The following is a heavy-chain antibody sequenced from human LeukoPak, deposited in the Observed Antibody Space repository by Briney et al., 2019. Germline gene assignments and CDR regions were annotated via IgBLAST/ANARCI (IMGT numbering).Heavy chain of an antibody. CDR2: IKEDGSVK. CDR1: GFTVSSNY. V-gene: IGHV3-7*01. J-gene: IGHJ4*02. Sequence: GGSLRLSCAASGFTVSSNYMSWVRQAPGKGLERVANIKEDGSVKYYLDSVKGRFTISRDNAKSSLYLQMNSLRAEDTAVYYCAREIIGGAFFLDYWGQGTLVTVSS. D-gene: IGHD1-26*01. CDR3: AREIIGGAFFLDY.